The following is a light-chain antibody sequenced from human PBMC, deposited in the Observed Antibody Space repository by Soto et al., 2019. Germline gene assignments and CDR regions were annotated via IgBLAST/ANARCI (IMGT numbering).Light chain of an antibody. CDR2: EGN. V-gene: IGLV2-23*01. CDR1: SSDVGSYNL. CDR3: CSYEDSSTLV. Sequence: QSVLTQPASVSGSPGQSITISCTGTSSDVGSYNLVSWYQQHPGKAPKLMIYEGNKRPSGVSNRFSGSKSDNTASLTISGLQAEDEADYYCCSYEDSSTLVFGTGTKVTVL. J-gene: IGLJ1*01.